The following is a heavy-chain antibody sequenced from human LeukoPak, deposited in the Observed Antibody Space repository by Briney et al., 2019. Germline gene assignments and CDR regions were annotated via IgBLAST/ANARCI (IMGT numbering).Heavy chain of an antibody. Sequence: SETLSLTCAVYGGSFSGYYWSWIRQPPGKGLEWIGEINHSGSTNYNPSLKSRVTISVDTSKNQFSLKMRSVTAADTAVYYCAREGVRGGLYYFDYWGQGTLVTVSS. J-gene: IGHJ4*02. CDR3: AREGVRGGLYYFDY. CDR1: GGSFSGYY. D-gene: IGHD3-10*01. CDR2: INHSGST. V-gene: IGHV4-34*01.